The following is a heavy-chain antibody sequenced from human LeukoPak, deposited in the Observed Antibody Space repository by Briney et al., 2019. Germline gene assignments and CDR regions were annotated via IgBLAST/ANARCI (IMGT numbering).Heavy chain of an antibody. Sequence: SETLSLTCTVSGGSISSFNWSWIRQPPGKGLEYIGYISYSETTSYNPPPKSRVTISVDTSKNQFSLKLTSVTAADTAVYYCARDKGLPHAFDIWGQGTLVTVSS. CDR3: ARDKGLPHAFDI. J-gene: IGHJ3*02. CDR2: ISYSETT. V-gene: IGHV4-59*01. D-gene: IGHD5/OR15-5a*01. CDR1: GGSISSFN.